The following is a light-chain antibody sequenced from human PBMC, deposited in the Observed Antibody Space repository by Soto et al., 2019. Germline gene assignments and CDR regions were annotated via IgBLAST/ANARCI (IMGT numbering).Light chain of an antibody. V-gene: IGKV1-27*01. J-gene: IGKJ4*01. CDR3: QKYHSVPLT. CDR1: QVISNF. Sequence: DIQMTQSPSSLSASVGDRVTITCRASQVISNFLAWYQQKPGKVPKLLIYAASTLQSGVPSRFSGSGSGTDFTLTITSLQPEDVASYYCQKYHSVPLTFGGGTKVEIK. CDR2: AAS.